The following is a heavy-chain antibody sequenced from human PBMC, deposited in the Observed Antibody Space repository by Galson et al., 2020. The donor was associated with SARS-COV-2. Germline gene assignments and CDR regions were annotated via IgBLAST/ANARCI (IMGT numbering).Heavy chain of an antibody. J-gene: IGHJ4*02. CDR3: ASLTRYCGGDCLDY. CDR2: IYPGDSDT. D-gene: IGHD2-21*01. Sequence: GESLKIPCQGSGYSFANYWIGWVRQMPGKGLEWMGLIYPGDSDTTYSPSFQGQVTIAADKSIRTAYLQWTSLKASDTARYYCASLTRYCGGDCLDYWGQGTLVTVSS. V-gene: IGHV5-51*01. CDR1: GYSFANYW.